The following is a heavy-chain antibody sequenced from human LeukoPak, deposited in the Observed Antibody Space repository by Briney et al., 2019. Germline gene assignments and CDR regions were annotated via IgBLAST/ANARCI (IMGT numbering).Heavy chain of an antibody. J-gene: IGHJ4*02. CDR3: ARLCEVPAAMVSY. CDR1: GGSISSSSYY. CDR2: IYYSGST. D-gene: IGHD2-2*01. V-gene: IGHV4-39*01. Sequence: SETLSLTCTVSGGSISSSSYYWGWIRQPPGKGLEWIGSIYYSGSTYYNPSLKSRVAISVDTSKNQFSLKLSSVTAAGTAVYYCARLCEVPAAMVSYWGQGTLVTVSS.